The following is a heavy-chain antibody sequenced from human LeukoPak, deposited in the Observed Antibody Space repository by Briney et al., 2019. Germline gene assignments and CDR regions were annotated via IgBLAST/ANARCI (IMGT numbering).Heavy chain of an antibody. Sequence: PGGSLRLSCAASGFTVSSNYMSWVRQAPGKGLEWVSVIYSGGSTYYADSVKGRFTISRDNSKNTVYLQMNSLRDEDTAVYYCAKDSHWILFDDWGQGTLVTVSS. CDR2: IYSGGST. CDR1: GFTVSSNY. V-gene: IGHV3-53*01. D-gene: IGHD2-2*03. CDR3: AKDSHWILFDD. J-gene: IGHJ4*02.